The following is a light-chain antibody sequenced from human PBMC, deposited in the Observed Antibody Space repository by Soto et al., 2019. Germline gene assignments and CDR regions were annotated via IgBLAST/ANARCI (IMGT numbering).Light chain of an antibody. J-gene: IGLJ2*01. V-gene: IGLV2-14*01. CDR2: EVS. Sequence: QSALTQPASVSGSPGQAITIYCTGTSSDVGGYNYVSWYQQHPCKAPKLMIYEVSSRPSGVSNRFSGSKSGNTASLTISGLQAEDEADYSCSSYTSSSTHVVFGGGTKLTVL. CDR1: SSDVGGYNY. CDR3: SSYTSSSTHVV.